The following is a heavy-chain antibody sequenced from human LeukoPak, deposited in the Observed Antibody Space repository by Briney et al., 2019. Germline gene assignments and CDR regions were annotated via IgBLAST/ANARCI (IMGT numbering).Heavy chain of an antibody. Sequence: PGGSLRLSCAASGFTFSSYGMHWVRQAPGKGLEWVAVIWYDGSNKYSADSVKGRFTISRDNSKNTLYLQMNSLRAEDTAAYYCARSRCVGGAIVPFDYWGQGTLVTVSS. D-gene: IGHD3-16*02. CDR1: GFTFSSYG. V-gene: IGHV3-33*01. CDR2: IWYDGSNK. J-gene: IGHJ4*02. CDR3: ARSRCVGGAIVPFDY.